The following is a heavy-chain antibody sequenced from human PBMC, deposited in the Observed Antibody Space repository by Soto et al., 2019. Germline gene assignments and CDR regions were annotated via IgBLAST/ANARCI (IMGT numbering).Heavy chain of an antibody. Sequence: EVQLLESGGGLVQPGGSLRLSCAASGFTFSSYAMSWVRQAPGKGLEWVSAISGSGGSTYYADSVKGRFTISRDNSKTTLYLQRNSLRAEDTGVYYCASAAREYYYYGMDVWGQGTTVTVSS. CDR3: ASAAREYYYYGMDV. V-gene: IGHV3-23*01. J-gene: IGHJ6*02. CDR2: ISGSGGST. CDR1: GFTFSSYA.